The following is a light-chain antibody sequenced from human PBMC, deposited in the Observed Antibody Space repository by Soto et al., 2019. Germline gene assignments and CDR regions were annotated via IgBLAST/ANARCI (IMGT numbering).Light chain of an antibody. CDR3: ATWDSSLTAGPV. J-gene: IGLJ7*01. CDR2: DTD. Sequence: QSVLTQPPSVSVAPGQKITISCSGTSSNIGNNYVAWYQQFPGTAPKVLIYDTDKRPSGIPDRFSGSKSGTSATLGITGLQTGDEADYYCATWDSSLTAGPVFGGGTQLTVL. V-gene: IGLV1-51*01. CDR1: SSNIGNNY.